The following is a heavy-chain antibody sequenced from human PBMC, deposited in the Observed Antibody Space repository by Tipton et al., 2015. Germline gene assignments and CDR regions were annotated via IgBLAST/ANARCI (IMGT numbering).Heavy chain of an antibody. CDR1: GVSINTYY. V-gene: IGHV4-59*01. D-gene: IGHD3-10*01. J-gene: IGHJ5*02. CDR3: ARLRETYGSDSDNWFDP. Sequence: TLSLTCTVSGVSINTYYWSWIRQPPGKGLEWIGNIYSHYSGSTNYNPSLKSRVTISVDTSKNQFSLKLSSVTAADTAVYYCARLRETYGSDSDNWFDPWGQGTLVTVSS. CDR2: IYSHYSGST.